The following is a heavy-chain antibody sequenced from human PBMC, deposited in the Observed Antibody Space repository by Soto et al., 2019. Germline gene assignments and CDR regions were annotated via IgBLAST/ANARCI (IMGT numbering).Heavy chain of an antibody. J-gene: IGHJ6*03. CDR1: GFTFSDHY. D-gene: IGHD6-19*01. Sequence: GGSLRLSCAASGFTFSDHYMDWVRQAPGKGLEWVGRTRNKANSYTTEYAASVKGRFTISRDDSKNSLYLQMNSLKTEDTVVYYCARELAGPYYYYYYMDVWGKGTTVTVS. V-gene: IGHV3-72*01. CDR3: ARELAGPYYYYYYMDV. CDR2: TRNKANSYTT.